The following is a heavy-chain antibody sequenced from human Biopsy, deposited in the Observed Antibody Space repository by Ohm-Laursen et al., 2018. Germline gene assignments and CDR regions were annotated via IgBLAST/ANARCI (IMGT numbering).Heavy chain of an antibody. D-gene: IGHD6-13*01. Sequence: SLRLSCAASGFTFSNAWMNWVRQAPGKGLEWVGRIKSKTDGGTTGYAAPVKDRFTISRDDSKNTLYLQMNSLKTEDTAVYYCTTDTSSWYNYFDYWGQGTLVTVSS. J-gene: IGHJ4*02. V-gene: IGHV3-15*01. CDR1: GFTFSNAW. CDR2: IKSKTDGGTT. CDR3: TTDTSSWYNYFDY.